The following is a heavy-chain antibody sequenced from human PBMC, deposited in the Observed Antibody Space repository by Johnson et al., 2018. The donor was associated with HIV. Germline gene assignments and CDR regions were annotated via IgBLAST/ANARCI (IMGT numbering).Heavy chain of an antibody. CDR1: GFTFSTYD. J-gene: IGHJ3*02. CDR3: ARGRHSSGYYTAAFDI. Sequence: VQLVESEGGLVKPGGSLRLSCAASGFTFSTYDMHWVRQAPGKGLEWVSGINWNGGSTGSVDSVKGRFTISRDSAKNSLYLQTNSLRAEDTALYYCARGRHSSGYYTAAFDIWGQGTMVTVSS. CDR2: INWNGGST. V-gene: IGHV3-20*04. D-gene: IGHD3-22*01.